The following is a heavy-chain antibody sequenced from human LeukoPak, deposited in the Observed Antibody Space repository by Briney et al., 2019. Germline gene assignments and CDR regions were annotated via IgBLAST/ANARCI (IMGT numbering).Heavy chain of an antibody. V-gene: IGHV1-2*02. CDR2: INPNSGGT. D-gene: IGHD2-2*01. Sequence: ASVKVSCKASGYPFTGYYMHWVRQAPGQGLEWMGWINPNSGGTNYAQKFQGRVTMTRDTSISTAYMELSRLRSDDTAVYYCARDTVPAAIVNWFDPWGQGTLVTVSS. J-gene: IGHJ5*02. CDR3: ARDTVPAAIVNWFDP. CDR1: GYPFTGYY.